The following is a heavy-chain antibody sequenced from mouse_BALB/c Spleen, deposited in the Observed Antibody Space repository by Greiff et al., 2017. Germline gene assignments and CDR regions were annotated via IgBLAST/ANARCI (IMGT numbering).Heavy chain of an antibody. CDR3: ARQARAMDY. D-gene: IGHD3-2*02. Sequence: EVQRVESGGGLVKPGGSLKLSCAASGFTFSSYAMSWVRQTPEKRLEWVASISSGGSTYYPDSVKGRFTISRDNARNILYLQMSSLRSEDTAMYYCARQARAMDYWGQGTSVTVSS. CDR2: ISSGGST. V-gene: IGHV5-6-5*01. J-gene: IGHJ4*01. CDR1: GFTFSSYA.